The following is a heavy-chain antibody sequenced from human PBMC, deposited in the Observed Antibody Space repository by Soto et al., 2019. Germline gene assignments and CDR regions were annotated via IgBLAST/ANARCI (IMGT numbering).Heavy chain of an antibody. V-gene: IGHV3-30-3*01. CDR2: ISFDGTSE. J-gene: IGHJ6*02. CDR1: EFTFTSYA. Sequence: QLVEAGGRGVQPGRSLRLSCAASEFTFTSYAMHWVRQAPGRGLEWVALISFDGTSEYYADSVKGRFIISRDNSMTMVYLQMNSLRPADTAIYYCARPSPRWSYHYGMDVWGQGTTVTVSS. D-gene: IGHD2-15*01. CDR3: ARPSPRWSYHYGMDV.